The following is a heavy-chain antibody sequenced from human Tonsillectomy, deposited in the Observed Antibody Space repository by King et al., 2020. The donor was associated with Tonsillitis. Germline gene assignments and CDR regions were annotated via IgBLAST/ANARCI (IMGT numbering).Heavy chain of an antibody. D-gene: IGHD6-19*01. J-gene: IGHJ3*01. Sequence: ITLKESGPTLVKPTQTLTLTCTLSGFSLTTSGVGVGWIRQPPGKALEWLALIYWDDDQRYNPSLKSRLTITKDTHKNPVVPTMTTMDPFDTGTDFCEQGRPVAIGAFDDWGQGTMVTVSS. CDR1: GFSLTTSGVG. CDR2: IYWDDDQ. V-gene: IGHV2-5*02. CDR3: EQGRPVAIGAFDD.